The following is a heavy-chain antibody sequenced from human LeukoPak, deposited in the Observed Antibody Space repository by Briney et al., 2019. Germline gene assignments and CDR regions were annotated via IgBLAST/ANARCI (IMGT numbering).Heavy chain of an antibody. CDR3: ARVTTGAASYYYGMDV. CDR2: ISYGGSNE. V-gene: IGHV3-30*04. D-gene: IGHD7-27*01. Sequence: GGSLRLSCAASGFTFSSYAMHWVRQAPGKGLEWVAVISYGGSNEYYADSVKGRFTISRDNPKNTLYLQMNSLRVEDMAVYYCARVTTGAASYYYGMDVWGQGTAVTVSS. J-gene: IGHJ6*02. CDR1: GFTFSSYA.